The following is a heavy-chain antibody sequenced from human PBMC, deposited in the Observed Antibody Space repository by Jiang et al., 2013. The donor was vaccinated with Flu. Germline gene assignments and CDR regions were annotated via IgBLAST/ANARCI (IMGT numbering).Heavy chain of an antibody. V-gene: IGHV4-34*01. D-gene: IGHD2-2*01. CDR3: ARIVVVPAATRDYYYYGMDV. CDR2: INHSGST. CDR1: GGSFSGYY. J-gene: IGHJ6*02. Sequence: GLLKPSETLSLTCAVYGGSFSGYYWSWIRQPPGKGLEWIGEINHSGSTNYNPSLKSRVTISVDTSKNQFSLKLSSVTAADTAVYYCARIVVVPAATRDYYYYGMDVWGQGTTVTVSS.